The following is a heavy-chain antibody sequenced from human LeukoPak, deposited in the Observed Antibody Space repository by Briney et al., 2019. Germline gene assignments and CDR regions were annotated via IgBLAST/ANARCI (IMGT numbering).Heavy chain of an antibody. CDR1: GGSISSDYSY. J-gene: IGHJ4*02. CDR3: ARSRTNTFDY. CDR2: ILYSEST. D-gene: IGHD2-8*01. V-gene: IGHV4-30-4*01. Sequence: PSQTLSLTCTISGGSISSDYSYWSWIRQPPGEGLEWIGYILYSESTYYNPSLKSRVTISVDTSKNQFSLKLTSVTVADTAVYYCARSRTNTFDYWGQGTLVTVSS.